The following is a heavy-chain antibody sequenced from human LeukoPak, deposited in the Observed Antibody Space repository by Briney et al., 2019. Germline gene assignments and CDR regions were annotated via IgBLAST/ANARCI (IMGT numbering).Heavy chain of an antibody. V-gene: IGHV4-31*03. D-gene: IGHD5-12*01. CDR1: GGSISSGGYY. CDR2: IYYSGST. Sequence: MTSETLSLTCTVSGGSISSGGYYWSWIRQHPGKGLEWIGYIYYSGSTYYNPSLKSRVTISVDTSKNQFSLKLSSVTAADTAVYYCARAFSVDIVATGQYNWFDPWGQGTLVTVSS. J-gene: IGHJ5*02. CDR3: ARAFSVDIVATGQYNWFDP.